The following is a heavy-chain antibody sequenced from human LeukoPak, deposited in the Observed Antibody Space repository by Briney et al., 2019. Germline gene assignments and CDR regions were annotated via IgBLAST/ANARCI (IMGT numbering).Heavy chain of an antibody. CDR1: GGSISSPNYY. D-gene: IGHD6-13*01. V-gene: IGHV4-39*01. CDR2: ISDSGST. J-gene: IGHJ4*02. Sequence: TPSETLSLTCTVSGGSISSPNYYWGWIRQPPGKGLEWIGSISDSGSTYYNPSLKSRVTISVDTSKNQFSLSLSSVTATDTAVYYCANKAAAYYFDYWGQGTLVTVSS. CDR3: ANKAAAYYFDY.